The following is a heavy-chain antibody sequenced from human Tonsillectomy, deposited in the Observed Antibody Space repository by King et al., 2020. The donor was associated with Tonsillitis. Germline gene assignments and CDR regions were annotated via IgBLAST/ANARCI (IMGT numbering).Heavy chain of an antibody. V-gene: IGHV3-64D*06. CDR3: VKERGGLIVVLPVVIVC. D-gene: IGHD2-2*02. J-gene: IGHJ4*02. CDR1: GFTFSDCT. Sequence: QLVQSGGGLVQPGGSLRLSCSASGFTFSDCTMHWVRQAPGKGLEYVSSISSNGDKTYYADSVKGRFTISRDNSKDTLYLQMSSLRAEDTAVYYCVKERGGLIVVLPVVIVCWGRGTLVTVSS. CDR2: ISSNGDKT.